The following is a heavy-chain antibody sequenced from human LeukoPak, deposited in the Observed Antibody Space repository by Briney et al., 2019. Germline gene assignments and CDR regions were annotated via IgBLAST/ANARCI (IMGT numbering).Heavy chain of an antibody. CDR1: GGTFSSYA. J-gene: IGHJ6*02. CDR3: ARAEAHGPGYGDAYYYYYGMDV. D-gene: IGHD4-17*01. Sequence: ASVKVSCKASGGTFSSYAISWVRQAPGQGLEWMGGLIPIFGTANYAQKFQGRVTITADESTSTAYMELSSLRSEDTAVYYCARAEAHGPGYGDAYYYYYGMDVWGQGTTVTVSS. CDR2: LIPIFGTA. V-gene: IGHV1-69*13.